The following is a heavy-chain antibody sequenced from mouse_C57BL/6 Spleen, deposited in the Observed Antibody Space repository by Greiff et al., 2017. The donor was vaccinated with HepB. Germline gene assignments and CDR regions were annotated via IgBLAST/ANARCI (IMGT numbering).Heavy chain of an antibody. Sequence: QVQLKQSGAELARPGASVKLSCKASGYTFTSYGISWVKQRTGQGLEWIGEIYPRSGNTYYNEKFKGKATLTADKSSSTAYMELRSLTAEDSAVYFCARVEGPYFDYWGQGTTLTVSS. CDR3: ARVEGPYFDY. J-gene: IGHJ2*01. CDR2: IYPRSGNT. CDR1: GYTFTSYG. V-gene: IGHV1-81*01.